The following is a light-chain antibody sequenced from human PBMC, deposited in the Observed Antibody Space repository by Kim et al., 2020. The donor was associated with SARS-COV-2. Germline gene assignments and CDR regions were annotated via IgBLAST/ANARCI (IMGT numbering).Light chain of an antibody. CDR3: QQRTNWPLT. J-gene: IGKJ4*01. V-gene: IGKV3-11*01. Sequence: SVSPGERATLYCRASQSVSSYLAWYQQKAGQAPRLLIYDASNRATGIPARFSGSGSGTDFTLTISSLEPEDFAVYYCQQRTNWPLTFGGGTKVEI. CDR1: QSVSSY. CDR2: DAS.